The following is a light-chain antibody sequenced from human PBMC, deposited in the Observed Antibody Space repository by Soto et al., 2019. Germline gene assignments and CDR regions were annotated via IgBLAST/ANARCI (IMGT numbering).Light chain of an antibody. Sequence: QSALTQPRSVSGSPGQSVTISCTGGSNYVSWYQQLPGKPPKLLIYDVSQRPSGVPDRFAGSKSGNTASLTISGLQAEDEADYYCCSYAGSYTYVFGTGTKLTVL. V-gene: IGLV2-11*01. CDR1: GSNY. CDR2: DVS. J-gene: IGLJ1*01. CDR3: CSYAGSYTYV.